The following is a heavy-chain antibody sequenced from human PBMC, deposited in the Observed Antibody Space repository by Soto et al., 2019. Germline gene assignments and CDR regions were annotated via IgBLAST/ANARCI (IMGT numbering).Heavy chain of an antibody. Sequence: ASVKVSCKASGGTFSSYAISWVRQAPGQGLEWMGGIIPIFGTANYAQKFQGRVTITADESTSTAYMELSSLRSEDTAVYYCARDYNGYAFPWFDPWGQGTLVTVSS. J-gene: IGHJ5*02. V-gene: IGHV1-69*13. D-gene: IGHD5-12*01. CDR1: GGTFSSYA. CDR3: ARDYNGYAFPWFDP. CDR2: IIPIFGTA.